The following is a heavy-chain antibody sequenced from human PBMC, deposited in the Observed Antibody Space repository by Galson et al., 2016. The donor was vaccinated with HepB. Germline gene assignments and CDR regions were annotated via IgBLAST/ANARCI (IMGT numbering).Heavy chain of an antibody. CDR2: VAWDDDK. Sequence: PALVKPTQTLELTCSYSGFSLDTHGLCVSWIRQSPGKALEWLALVAWDDDKYYNTSLRTRLTISKDTSENQVVLTMTNLDPVDTATYYCARATTWGPRDYFFDYWGQGARVTVSS. J-gene: IGHJ4*02. D-gene: IGHD7-27*01. V-gene: IGHV2-70*01. CDR3: ARATTWGPRDYFFDY. CDR1: GFSLDTHGLC.